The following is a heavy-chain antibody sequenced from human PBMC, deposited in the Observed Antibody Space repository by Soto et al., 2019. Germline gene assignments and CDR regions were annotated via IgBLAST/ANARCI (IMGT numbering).Heavy chain of an antibody. CDR3: ARVGSVIVPAFHYFQH. J-gene: IGHJ1*01. CDR1: GYSFKSYW. D-gene: IGHD2-2*01. V-gene: IGHV5-51*01. Sequence: GESLKISCKGSGYSFKSYWIGWVRQMPGKGLEWMGIVYPADSDTRYSPSFQGQVTISADQSSDTAYLQWSSLKASDTAIYYCARVGSVIVPAFHYFQHWGQGTLVTVS. CDR2: VYPADSDT.